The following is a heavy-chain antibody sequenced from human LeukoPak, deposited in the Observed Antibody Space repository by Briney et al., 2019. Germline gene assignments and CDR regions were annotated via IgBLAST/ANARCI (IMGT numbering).Heavy chain of an antibody. CDR2: IYYSGST. J-gene: IGHJ6*03. V-gene: IGHV4-39*01. Sequence: SETLSLTCIVSGGSISSSSYYWGWIRQPPGKGLEWIGSIYYSGSTYYNPSLKSRVTISVDTSKNQFSLKLSSVTAADTAVYYCARQGLVVPAAYGNCYYMDVWGKGTTVTVSS. CDR3: ARQGLVVPAAYGNCYYMDV. D-gene: IGHD2-2*01. CDR1: GGSISSSSYY.